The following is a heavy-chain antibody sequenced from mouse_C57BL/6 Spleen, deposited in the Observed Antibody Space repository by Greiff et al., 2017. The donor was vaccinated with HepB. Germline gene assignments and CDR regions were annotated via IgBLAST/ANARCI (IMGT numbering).Heavy chain of an antibody. CDR1: GYTFTSYW. V-gene: IGHV1-69*01. CDR3: ARTYYELWRFAY. D-gene: IGHD2-10*01. J-gene: IGHJ3*01. CDR2: IDPSDSYT. Sequence: QVQLKQPGAELVMPGASVKLSCKASGYTFTSYWMHWVKQRPGQGLEWIGEIDPSDSYTNYNQKFKGKSTLTVDKSSSTAYMQLSSLTSEDSAVYYCARTYYELWRFAYWGQGTLVTVSA.